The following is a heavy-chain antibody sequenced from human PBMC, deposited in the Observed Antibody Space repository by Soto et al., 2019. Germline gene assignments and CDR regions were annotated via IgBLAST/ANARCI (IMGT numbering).Heavy chain of an antibody. V-gene: IGHV4-61*01. J-gene: IGHJ4*02. CDR1: GGSISRGYY. D-gene: IGHD2-15*01. Sequence: SETLSLTCSVLGGSISRGYYWSWIRQTPEKGLEWIGYIYYSGRTNYNPSLKSRVTILIDMSKNQFSLKLTSVTAADTAVYYCAAASRYWGQGILVTVSS. CDR3: AAASRY. CDR2: IYYSGRT.